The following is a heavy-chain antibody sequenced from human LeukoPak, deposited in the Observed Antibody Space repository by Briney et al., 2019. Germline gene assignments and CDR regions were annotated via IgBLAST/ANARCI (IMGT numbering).Heavy chain of an antibody. J-gene: IGHJ3*02. CDR3: ARVKYTFLEWIDAFDI. CDR2: FDPEDGET. Sequence: ASVKVSCKVSGYTLTELSMHWVRRAPGKGLEWMGGFDPEDGETIYAQKFQGRVTMTRDTSISTAYMELSRLRSDDTAVYYCARVKYTFLEWIDAFDIWGQGTMVTVSS. D-gene: IGHD3-3*02. V-gene: IGHV1-24*01. CDR1: GYTLTELS.